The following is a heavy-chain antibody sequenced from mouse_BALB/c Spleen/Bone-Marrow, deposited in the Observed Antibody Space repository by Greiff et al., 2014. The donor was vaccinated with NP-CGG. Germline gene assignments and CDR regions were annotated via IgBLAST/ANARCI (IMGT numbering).Heavy chain of an antibody. J-gene: IGHJ1*01. CDR1: GFTFTDYY. Sequence: VQLKKSGGGLVQPGGSLRLSCATSGFTFTDYYMSWVRQTPGKALEWLGFIRNKANGYTTDYSVSVKGRFTISRDNSQSILYLQMNTLRAEDSATYYCARDENYDIYWYFDVWGAGTTVTVSS. V-gene: IGHV7-3*02. D-gene: IGHD1-1*01. CDR3: ARDENYDIYWYFDV. CDR2: IRNKANGYTT.